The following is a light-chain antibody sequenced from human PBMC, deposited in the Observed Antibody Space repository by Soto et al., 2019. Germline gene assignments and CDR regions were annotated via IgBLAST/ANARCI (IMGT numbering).Light chain of an antibody. CDR3: QQYYSAPLT. Sequence: DIVLPPSPDSLAVSLGERATSNCKSSQSVLFSANNRNYLAWYQKRLGQPPKLLFYWAPTRESGVPDRFSGSGSGTDFTLTISSLQAEDVAVYYYQQYYSAPLTFGGGTKVGIK. CDR1: QSVLFSANNRNY. V-gene: IGKV4-1*01. J-gene: IGKJ4*01. CDR2: WAP.